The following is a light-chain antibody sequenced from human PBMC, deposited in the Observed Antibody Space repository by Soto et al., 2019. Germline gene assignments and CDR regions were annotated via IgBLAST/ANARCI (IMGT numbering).Light chain of an antibody. Sequence: QSVLTQPRSVSGSPGQSVTISCTGTSSDVGGYNYVSWYQQHPGKAPKVMIYDVSERPSGVPDRFSGSKSGNTASLTISGLQADDEAVYYCCSSAGSPRYVFGTGTKLTLL. CDR2: DVS. CDR1: SSDVGGYNY. J-gene: IGLJ1*01. CDR3: CSSAGSPRYV. V-gene: IGLV2-11*01.